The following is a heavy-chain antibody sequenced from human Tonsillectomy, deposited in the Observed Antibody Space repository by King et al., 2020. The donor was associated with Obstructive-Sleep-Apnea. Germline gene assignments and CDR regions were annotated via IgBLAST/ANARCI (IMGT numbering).Heavy chain of an antibody. D-gene: IGHD3-16*01. Sequence: VQLVESGGGLVQPGGSLRLSCAASGFTFSSYWIYWVRQAPGKGLVWVSRISSDGSDTIYADSVKGRFTISRDNAKNTLYLQMNSLRVEDAAVYYCARVFWGYYAMDVWGQGTTVTVSS. CDR2: ISSDGSDT. CDR3: ARVFWGYYAMDV. CDR1: GFTFSSYW. V-gene: IGHV3-74*01. J-gene: IGHJ6*02.